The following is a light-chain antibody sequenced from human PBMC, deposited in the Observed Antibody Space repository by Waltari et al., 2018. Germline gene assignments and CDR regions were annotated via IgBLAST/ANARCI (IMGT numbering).Light chain of an antibody. J-gene: IGKJ3*01. Sequence: EIVLTQSPATLSLSPGERATLSCRASQSVSSYLAWYRQKPGQAPRLLIYDASNRATVIPARFSGSGSWTDFTLTISSLEPEDFAVYYCQHRSNWPLFTFGPGTKVDFK. CDR3: QHRSNWPLFT. CDR2: DAS. V-gene: IGKV3-11*01. CDR1: QSVSSY.